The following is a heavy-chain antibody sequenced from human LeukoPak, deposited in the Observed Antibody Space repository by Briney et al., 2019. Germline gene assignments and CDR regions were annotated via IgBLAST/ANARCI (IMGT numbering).Heavy chain of an antibody. Sequence: ASVKVSCKASGYTFTGYYMHWVRQAPGQGLEGMGWINPNSGGTNYAQKFQGRVTMTRDTSISTAYMELSGLTSDDTAVYYCARPYCSGGSCHDYFDYWGQGTLVTVSS. CDR2: INPNSGGT. CDR3: ARPYCSGGSCHDYFDY. D-gene: IGHD2-15*01. V-gene: IGHV1-2*02. J-gene: IGHJ4*02. CDR1: GYTFTGYY.